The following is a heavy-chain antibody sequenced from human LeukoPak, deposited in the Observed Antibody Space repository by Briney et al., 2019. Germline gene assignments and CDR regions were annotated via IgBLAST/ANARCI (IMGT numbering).Heavy chain of an antibody. Sequence: EASVKVSCKASGYTFTRYYMHWVRQAPGQGLEWMGWINPNSGGTNYAQKFQGRVTMTRDTSISTAYMELSRLRSDDTAVYYCASDTWFGKLSVPPDAFDIWGQGTMVTVSS. CDR3: ASDTWFGKLSVPPDAFDI. CDR2: INPNSGGT. J-gene: IGHJ3*02. CDR1: GYTFTRYY. D-gene: IGHD3-10*01. V-gene: IGHV1-2*02.